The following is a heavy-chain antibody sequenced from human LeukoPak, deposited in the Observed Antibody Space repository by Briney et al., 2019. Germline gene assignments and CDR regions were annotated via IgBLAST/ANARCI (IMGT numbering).Heavy chain of an antibody. J-gene: IGHJ4*02. CDR1: GYTFTGYY. V-gene: IGHV1-2*02. Sequence: ASVTVSCKASGYTFTGYYMHWVRQAPGQGLEWMGWINPNSGGTNYAQKFQGRVTMTRDTSISTAYMELSRLRSDDTAVYYCARMAWSSSWARKIDYWGQGTLVTVSS. CDR3: ARMAWSSSWARKIDY. CDR2: INPNSGGT. D-gene: IGHD6-13*01.